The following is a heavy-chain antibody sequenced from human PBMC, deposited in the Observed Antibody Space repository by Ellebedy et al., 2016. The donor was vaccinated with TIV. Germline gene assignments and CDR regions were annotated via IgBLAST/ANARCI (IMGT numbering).Heavy chain of an antibody. J-gene: IGHJ4*02. CDR2: IKRDGSDE. CDR3: AGRGY. CDR1: GFTFSNHA. Sequence: GGSLRLSXAASGFTFSNHAIHWVRQAPGKGLEWVANIKRDGSDEYYVDSVKGRFTISRDNAKNSLYLQMNSLRAEDTAVYYCAGRGYWGQGTLVTVSS. V-gene: IGHV3-7*01.